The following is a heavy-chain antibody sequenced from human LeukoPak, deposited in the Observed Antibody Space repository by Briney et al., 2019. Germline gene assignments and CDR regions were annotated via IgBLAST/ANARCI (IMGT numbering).Heavy chain of an antibody. D-gene: IGHD6-6*01. Sequence: SETLSLTCTVSGGSISSGGYYWSWIRQPPGKGLEWIGYIYHSGSTYYNPSLKSRVTISVDRSKNQFSLKLSSVTAADTAVYYCARVSGSSSCFDYWGQGTLVTVSS. CDR3: ARVSGSSSCFDY. CDR1: GGSISSGGYY. CDR2: IYHSGST. V-gene: IGHV4-30-2*01. J-gene: IGHJ4*02.